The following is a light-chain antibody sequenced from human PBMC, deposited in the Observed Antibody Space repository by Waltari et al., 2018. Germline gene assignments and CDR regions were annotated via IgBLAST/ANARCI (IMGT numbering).Light chain of an antibody. CDR1: QGISSR. CDR2: DAS. Sequence: DIQMSQSPSSVSASVGDRVTLTCRASQGISSRLAWYQQKQGKAPQLLISDASSLHSGVPSRFSGSGSGTDFTLTISSLQPEDFATYYCLQVNSFPRTFGQGTKVEVK. CDR3: LQVNSFPRT. V-gene: IGKV1-12*01. J-gene: IGKJ1*01.